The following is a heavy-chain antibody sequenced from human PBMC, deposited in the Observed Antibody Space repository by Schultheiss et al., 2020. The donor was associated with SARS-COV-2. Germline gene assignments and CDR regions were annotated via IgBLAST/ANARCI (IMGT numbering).Heavy chain of an antibody. CDR3: ARDMYSSSSGIFDY. CDR1: GFTFSSYS. Sequence: GESLKISCAASGFTFSSYSMNWLRQAPGKGLEWVSSISGSSNYIYSADSLTGRFTISRDNAKNSLYLQMNSLRAEDTAVYYCARDMYSSSSGIFDYWGQGTLVTVSS. J-gene: IGHJ4*02. V-gene: IGHV3-21*01. CDR2: ISGSSNYI. D-gene: IGHD6-6*01.